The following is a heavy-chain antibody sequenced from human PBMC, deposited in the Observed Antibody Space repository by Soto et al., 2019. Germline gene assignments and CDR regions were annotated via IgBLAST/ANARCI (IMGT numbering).Heavy chain of an antibody. Sequence: PGGSLRLSCAASGFTFSSYAMSWVRQAPGKGLEWVSAISGSGGSTYYADSVKGRFTISRDNSKNTLYLQMNSLRAEDTAVYYCAKSYYDILTGPLSAFDIWGQGTMVTVSS. CDR3: AKSYYDILTGPLSAFDI. J-gene: IGHJ3*02. D-gene: IGHD3-9*01. CDR1: GFTFSSYA. CDR2: ISGSGGST. V-gene: IGHV3-23*01.